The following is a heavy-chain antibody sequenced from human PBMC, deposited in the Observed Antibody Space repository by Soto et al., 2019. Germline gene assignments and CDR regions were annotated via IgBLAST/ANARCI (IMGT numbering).Heavy chain of an antibody. Sequence: VGSLRLSCAASGFNFSSYWMSWVRQAPGKGLEGVANIKQDGSEKYYVDSVKGRFTISRDNAKNSLYLQMNSLRAEDTAVYYCARVSYYYNSSGYYSGACDIWGQGTMVTVSS. V-gene: IGHV3-7*05. CDR1: GFNFSSYW. CDR3: ARVSYYYNSSGYYSGACDI. CDR2: IKQDGSEK. J-gene: IGHJ3*02. D-gene: IGHD3-22*01.